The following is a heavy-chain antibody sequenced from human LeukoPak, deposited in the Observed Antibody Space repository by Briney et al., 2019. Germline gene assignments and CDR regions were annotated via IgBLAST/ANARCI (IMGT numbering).Heavy chain of an antibody. D-gene: IGHD6-19*01. Sequence: GGSLRLSCAASGVTFSSYAMNWVRQAPGKGLEWVSAISGSGGSTYYADSVKGRFTISRDNSKNTLYLQMNSLRAEDTAVYYCAKSLFLAVAGLFDYWGQGTLVTVSS. V-gene: IGHV3-23*01. CDR1: GVTFSSYA. J-gene: IGHJ4*02. CDR3: AKSLFLAVAGLFDY. CDR2: ISGSGGST.